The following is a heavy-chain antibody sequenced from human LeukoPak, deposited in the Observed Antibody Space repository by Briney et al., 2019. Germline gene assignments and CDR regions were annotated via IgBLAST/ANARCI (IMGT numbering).Heavy chain of an antibody. V-gene: IGHV1-69*13. CDR3: ASERSGYALDY. Sequence: SVKVSCKASGGTFSSYAISWVRLAPGQGLEWMGGIIPIFGTANYAQKFQGRVTITADESTSTAYMELSSLRSEDTAVYYCASERSGYALDYWGQGTLVTVSS. CDR2: IIPIFGTA. CDR1: GGTFSSYA. D-gene: IGHD5-12*01. J-gene: IGHJ4*02.